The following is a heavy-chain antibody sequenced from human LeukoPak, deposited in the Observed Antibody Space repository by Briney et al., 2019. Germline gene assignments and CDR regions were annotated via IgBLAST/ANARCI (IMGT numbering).Heavy chain of an antibody. CDR2: INPSGGST. D-gene: IGHD6-13*01. CDR3: ARISSSNWYNERGAFDV. V-gene: IGHV1-46*01. CDR1: GYTFTSYY. J-gene: IGHJ3*01. Sequence: ASVKVSCKASGYTFTSYYMHWVRQAPGQGLEWMGIINPSGGSTSYAQKFQGRVTMTRDMSTSTDYMELSSLRSEDTAVYYCARISSSNWYNERGAFDVWGQGTMVTVSS.